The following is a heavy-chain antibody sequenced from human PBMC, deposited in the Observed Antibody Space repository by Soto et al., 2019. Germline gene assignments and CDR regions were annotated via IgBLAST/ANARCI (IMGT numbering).Heavy chain of an antibody. CDR1: GGSISSSSYY. J-gene: IGHJ4*02. V-gene: IGHV4-39*01. CDR3: FLNDLFGECS. CDR2: IYYSGST. Sequence: QLQLQESGPGLVKPSETLSLTCTVSGGSISSSSYYWGWFRQPPGKGLEWIGSIYYSGSTYYNPSLKSRVTISVDTSKNQFSLKLSSVTAADTAVYYCFLNDLFGECSWGQGTLVTVSS. D-gene: IGHD3-10*02.